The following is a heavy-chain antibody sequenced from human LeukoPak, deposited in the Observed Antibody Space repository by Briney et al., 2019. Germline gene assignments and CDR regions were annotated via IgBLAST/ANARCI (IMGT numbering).Heavy chain of an antibody. J-gene: IGHJ4*02. CDR1: GFTFDDYA. CDR3: AKGIGSSWYYYFDY. Sequence: GRSLRLSCAASGFTFDDYAMHWVRQAPGKGLEWVSGISWNSGSIGYADSVKGRFTISRDNAKNSLYLQMSSLRAEDTALYYCAKGIGSSWYYYFDYWGQGTLVTVSS. CDR2: ISWNSGSI. V-gene: IGHV3-9*01. D-gene: IGHD6-13*01.